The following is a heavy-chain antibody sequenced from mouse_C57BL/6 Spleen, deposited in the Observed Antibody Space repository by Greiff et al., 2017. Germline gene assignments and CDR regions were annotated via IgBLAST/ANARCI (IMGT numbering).Heavy chain of an antibody. Sequence: VKLMESGPGLVAPSQSLSITCTVSGFSLTSYGVHWVPQPPGKGLEWLVVIWSDGSTTYNSALKSRLSISKDNSKSQVFLKMNSLQTDDTAMYYCARHGHYEYYAMDYWGQGTSVTVSS. D-gene: IGHD1-1*01. CDR1: GFSLTSYG. V-gene: IGHV2-6-1*01. J-gene: IGHJ4*01. CDR3: ARHGHYEYYAMDY. CDR2: IWSDGST.